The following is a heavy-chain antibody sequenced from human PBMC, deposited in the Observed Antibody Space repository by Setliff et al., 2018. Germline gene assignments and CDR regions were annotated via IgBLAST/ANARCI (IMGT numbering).Heavy chain of an antibody. V-gene: IGHV4-34*01. CDR3: ARDRITIFGVVIPFDY. Sequence: SETLSLTCAVYGGSFTDHFWSWIRQPPGKGLEWIGEINHSGSTNYNPSLKSRVTISVDTSKNQFSLKLSSVTAADTAVYYCARDRITIFGVVIPFDYWGQGTLVTVSS. CDR1: GGSFTDHF. CDR2: INHSGST. J-gene: IGHJ4*02. D-gene: IGHD3-3*01.